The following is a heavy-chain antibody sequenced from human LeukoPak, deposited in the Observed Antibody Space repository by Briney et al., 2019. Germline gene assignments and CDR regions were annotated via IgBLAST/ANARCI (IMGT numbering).Heavy chain of an antibody. V-gene: IGHV3-48*01. J-gene: IGHJ5*02. Sequence: GGXXRLSCAASGFTFSSYSMNWVRQAPGKGLEWVSYISSSSSSIYYADSVKGRFTISRDNAKNSLYLQMNSLRAEDTAVYYCARDNGYSYENWFDPWGQGTLVTVSS. D-gene: IGHD5-18*01. CDR2: ISSSSSSI. CDR3: ARDNGYSYENWFDP. CDR1: GFTFSSYS.